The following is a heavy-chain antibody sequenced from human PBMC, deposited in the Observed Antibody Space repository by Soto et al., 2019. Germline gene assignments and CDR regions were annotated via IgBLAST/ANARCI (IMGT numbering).Heavy chain of an antibody. CDR2: ISPKSGGT. CDR1: GYTFIDYY. V-gene: IGHV1-2*02. Sequence: QVQLVQSGAEVKKPGASVKVSCEASGYTFIDYYMHWVRQAPGQGFEWMGRISPKSGGTNYAQKFQGRVTLTRDTSISTAYMTLSSLRSDDTAIYYCAKDLTRQLAYWLDPWGQGTQVTVSS. CDR3: AKDLTRQLAYWLDP. D-gene: IGHD6-6*01. J-gene: IGHJ5*02.